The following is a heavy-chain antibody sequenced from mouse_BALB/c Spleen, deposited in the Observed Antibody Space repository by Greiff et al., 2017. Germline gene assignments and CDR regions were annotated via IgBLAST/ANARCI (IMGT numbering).Heavy chain of an antibody. J-gene: IGHJ1*01. CDR3: ARAQLRPWYFDV. V-gene: IGHV14-3*02. CDR2: IDPANGNT. Sequence: VQLKESGAELVKPGASVKLSCTASGFNIKDTYMHWVKQRPEQGLEWIGRIDPANGNTKYDPKFQGKATITADTSSNTAYLQLSSLTSEDTAVYYCARAQLRPWYFDVWGAGTTVTVSS. D-gene: IGHD2-4*01. CDR1: GFNIKDTY.